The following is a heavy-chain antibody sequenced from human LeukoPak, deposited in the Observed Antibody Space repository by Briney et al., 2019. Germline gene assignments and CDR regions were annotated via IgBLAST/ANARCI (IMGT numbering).Heavy chain of an antibody. Sequence: KPSETLSLTCAVSGYSISSGYYWGWIRQPPGKGLEWIGIIHHSGSTYYSPSLKSRATISVHTSKNQFSLKLSSVTAADTAVYYCARGEVVVVPAAIRFDPWGQGTLVTVSS. CDR2: IHHSGST. V-gene: IGHV4-38-2*01. CDR1: GYSISSGYY. J-gene: IGHJ5*02. CDR3: ARGEVVVVPAAIRFDP. D-gene: IGHD2-2*01.